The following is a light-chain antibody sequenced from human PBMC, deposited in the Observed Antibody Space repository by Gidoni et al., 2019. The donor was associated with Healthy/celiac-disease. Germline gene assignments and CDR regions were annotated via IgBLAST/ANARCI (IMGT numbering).Light chain of an antibody. V-gene: IGKV1-39*01. CDR1: QSIRSY. Sequence: DIQMTQSPSSLSASVGDRVTITCRASQSIRSYLNWYQQKPGKAPKLLIYAASSLQSGVPSRFSGSGSGTDFTLTISRLQPEDFATYYCQQSYSTPQTFGQGTKLEIK. J-gene: IGKJ2*01. CDR2: AAS. CDR3: QQSYSTPQT.